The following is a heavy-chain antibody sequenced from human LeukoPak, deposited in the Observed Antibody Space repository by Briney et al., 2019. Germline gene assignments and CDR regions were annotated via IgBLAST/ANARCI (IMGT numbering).Heavy chain of an antibody. CDR3: TREEGGSPDY. Sequence: GGSLRLSCTASGFTFGDYAMSWVRQAPGKGLEWVGFIRSKAYGGTTEYAASVKGRFTISRDDSKSIAYLQMNSLKTEDTAVYYCTREEGGSPDYGGEGTLVTVSS. CDR1: GFTFGDYA. D-gene: IGHD1-26*01. V-gene: IGHV3-49*04. J-gene: IGHJ4*02. CDR2: IRSKAYGGTT.